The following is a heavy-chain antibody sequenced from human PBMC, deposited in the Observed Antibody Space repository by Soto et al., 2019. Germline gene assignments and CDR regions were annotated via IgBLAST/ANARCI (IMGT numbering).Heavy chain of an antibody. CDR1: GFTVSSNY. CDR3: ARDARLDYGMDV. D-gene: IGHD3-16*01. V-gene: IGHV3-53*02. CDR2: IYSGGST. Sequence: EVQLVETGGGLIQPGGSLRLSCAASGFTVSSNYMSWVRQAPGKGLEWVSVIYSGGSTYYADSVKGRFTISRDNSKNPLYLQMNSLRAEDTAVYYCARDARLDYGMDVWGQGTTVTVSS. J-gene: IGHJ6*02.